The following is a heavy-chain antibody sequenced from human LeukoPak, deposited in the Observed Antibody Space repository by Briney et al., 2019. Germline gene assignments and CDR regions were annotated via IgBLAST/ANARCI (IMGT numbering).Heavy chain of an antibody. CDR3: ARDFYDGFALDY. J-gene: IGHJ4*02. D-gene: IGHD2/OR15-2a*01. V-gene: IGHV3-21*03. Sequence: GGSLRLSCAASGFTLSNYNMNWVRQAPGKGLEWVSFIFSSSTYIYYTDSVKGRFTISRDNARNSLYLQMDNLRAEDTGVYYCARDFYDGFALDYWGQGTLVTVSS. CDR1: GFTLSNYN. CDR2: IFSSSTYI.